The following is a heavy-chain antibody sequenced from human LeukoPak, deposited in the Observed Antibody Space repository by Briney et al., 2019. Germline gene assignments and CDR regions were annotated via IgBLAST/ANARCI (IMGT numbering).Heavy chain of an antibody. CDR3: ARDSRRGVRGVIIRDWEFDY. CDR1: GFTVSSNY. CDR2: IYSGGST. Sequence: GGSLRLSCAASGFTVSSNYMSWVRQAPGKGLEWVSLIYSGGSTYYADSVKGRFTISRHISQNTLYLQMNSLRAEDTAVYYCARDSRRGVRGVIIRDWEFDYWGQGTLVTVSS. V-gene: IGHV3-53*04. D-gene: IGHD3-10*01. J-gene: IGHJ4*02.